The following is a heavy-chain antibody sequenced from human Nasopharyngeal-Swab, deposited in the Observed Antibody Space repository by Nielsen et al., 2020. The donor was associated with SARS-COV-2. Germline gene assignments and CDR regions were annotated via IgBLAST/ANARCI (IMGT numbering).Heavy chain of an antibody. V-gene: IGHV4-30-4*01. Sequence: SETLSLTCTVSGGSICSGDYYWSWIRQPPGKGLEWIGYIYYSGSTYYNPSLKSRVTISVDTSKNQFSLKLSSVTAADTAVYYCARVFEAAAGLDYWGQGTLVTVSS. CDR1: GGSICSGDYY. CDR2: IYYSGST. CDR3: ARVFEAAAGLDY. D-gene: IGHD6-13*01. J-gene: IGHJ4*02.